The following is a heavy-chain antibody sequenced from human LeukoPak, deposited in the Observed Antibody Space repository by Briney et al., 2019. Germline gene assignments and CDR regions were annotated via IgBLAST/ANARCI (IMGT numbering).Heavy chain of an antibody. D-gene: IGHD3-10*01. CDR2: ISGSGGST. CDR3: AKSEYYYGSGSYYPVGY. V-gene: IGHV3-23*01. Sequence: AGGSLRLSCAASGFTFSSYAMSWVRQAPGKGLEWVSAISGSGGSTYYADSVKGRFTISRDNSKNTLHLQMNSLRAEDTAVYYCAKSEYYYGSGSYYPVGYWGQGTLVTVSS. J-gene: IGHJ4*02. CDR1: GFTFSSYA.